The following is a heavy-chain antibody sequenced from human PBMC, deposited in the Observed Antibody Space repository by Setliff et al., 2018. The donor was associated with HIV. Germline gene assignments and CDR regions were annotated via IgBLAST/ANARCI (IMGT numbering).Heavy chain of an antibody. J-gene: IGHJ4*02. CDR2: IYYNGRT. CDR1: GGSISSGGYY. V-gene: IGHV4-31*03. Sequence: SETLSLTCTVSGGSISSGGYYWNLIRQYPVKGLEWIGHIYYNGRTLFNPALGTRLNMSVDTSENQFSLHLNSVTAADTAVYYCARGPRVSAAVVETPSAYWGQGTRVTVSS. D-gene: IGHD6-19*01. CDR3: ARGPRVSAAVVETPSAY.